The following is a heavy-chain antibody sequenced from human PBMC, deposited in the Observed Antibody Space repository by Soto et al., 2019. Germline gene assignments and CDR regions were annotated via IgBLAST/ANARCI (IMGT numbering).Heavy chain of an antibody. Sequence: ASVKVSCKASGYTFTSYYMHWVRQAPGQGLEWMGIINPSGGSTSYAQKFQGRVTMTRDTSTSTVYMELSSLRSEDTAVYYCVRGRPPNGRGQLWFVPWGQGTLVTVSS. CDR3: VRGRPPNGRGQLWFVP. V-gene: IGHV1-46*01. D-gene: IGHD1-26*01. CDR2: INPSGGST. CDR1: GYTFTSYY. J-gene: IGHJ5*02.